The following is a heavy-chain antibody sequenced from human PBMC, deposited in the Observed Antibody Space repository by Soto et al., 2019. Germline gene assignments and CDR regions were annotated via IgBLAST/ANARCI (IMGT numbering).Heavy chain of an antibody. CDR3: ARDRGSSGWTYYYYGMDV. Sequence: AASVKVSCKAFGYTFTGYYIHWVRQAPGQGLEWMGWINPNSGGTNYAQKFQGRVTMTRDTSISTAYMELSRLRSDDTAVYYCARDRGSSGWTYYYYGMDVWGQGTTVTV. CDR2: INPNSGGT. D-gene: IGHD6-19*01. CDR1: GYTFTGYY. J-gene: IGHJ6*02. V-gene: IGHV1-2*02.